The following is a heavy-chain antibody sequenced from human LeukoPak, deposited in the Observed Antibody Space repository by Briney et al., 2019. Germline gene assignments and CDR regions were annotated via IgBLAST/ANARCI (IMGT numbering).Heavy chain of an antibody. CDR1: GFTFSDYY. D-gene: IGHD4-17*01. J-gene: IGHJ4*02. CDR3: AKGSDSYGHYYVDN. V-gene: IGHV3-11*01. CDR2: ISSSGNTI. Sequence: GGSLRLSCAASGFTFSDYYMSWIRQAPGKGLEWVSYISSSGNTIYYADFVKGRFTISRDNFKNTLYLQMNSLRAEDTAVYYCAKGSDSYGHYYVDNWGQGTLVSVSS.